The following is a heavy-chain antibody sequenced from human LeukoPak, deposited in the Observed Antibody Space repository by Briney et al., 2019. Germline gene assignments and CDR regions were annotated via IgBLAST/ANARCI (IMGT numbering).Heavy chain of an antibody. CDR1: GSSISSGSYY. CDR2: IYTSGST. CDR3: ARFNGDSSGYYFGTIDY. V-gene: IGHV4-61*02. J-gene: IGHJ4*02. Sequence: SQTLSLTCTVSGSSISSGSYYWSWIRQPAGKGLEWIGRIYTSGSTNYNPSLKSRVTISVDTSKNQFSLKLSSVTAADTAVYYCARFNGDSSGYYFGTIDYWGQGTLVTVSS. D-gene: IGHD3-22*01.